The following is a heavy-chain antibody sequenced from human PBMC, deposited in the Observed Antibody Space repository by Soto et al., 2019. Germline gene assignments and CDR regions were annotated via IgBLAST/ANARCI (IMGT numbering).Heavy chain of an antibody. CDR2: IDPSDSQT. J-gene: IGHJ6*02. V-gene: IGHV5-10-1*04. D-gene: IGHD2-2*01. CDR3: ARLNLFCSSTSCPVPFYYGMDV. CDR1: GYSFAGYW. Sequence: GEPLKISCKGSGYSFAGYWITWVRQKPGKGLEWMGRIDPSDSQTYYSPSFQGQVTISADKSISTAYLQWSSLKASDTAMYYCARLNLFCSSTSCPVPFYYGMDVWGQGTTVTVSS.